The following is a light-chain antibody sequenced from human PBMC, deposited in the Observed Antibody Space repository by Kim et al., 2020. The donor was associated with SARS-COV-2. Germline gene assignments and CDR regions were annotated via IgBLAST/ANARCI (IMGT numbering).Light chain of an antibody. CDR2: EVN. CDR1: SSSVGTYNF. Sequence: QSALTQPASVSGSPGQSISISCTGTSSSVGTYNFVSWHQQHPGKAPKVLIYEVNKRPSGVSNRFSGSKSGNTASLTISGLQAEDEADYYCLSYAHPNYVFGGGTKLTVL. J-gene: IGLJ3*02. V-gene: IGLV2-23*02. CDR3: LSYAHPNYV.